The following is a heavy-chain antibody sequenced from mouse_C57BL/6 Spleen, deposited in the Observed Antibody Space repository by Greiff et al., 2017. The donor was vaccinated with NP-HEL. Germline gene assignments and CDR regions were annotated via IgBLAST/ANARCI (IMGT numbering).Heavy chain of an antibody. D-gene: IGHD2-1*01. CDR1: GYTFTSYW. CDR3: ARQGNYVGYFDV. CDR2: IYPSDSET. V-gene: IGHV1-61*01. J-gene: IGHJ1*03. Sequence: QVQLQQPGAELVRPGSSVKLSCKASGYTFTSYWMDWVKQRPGQGLEWIGNIYPSDSETHYNQKFKDKATLTVDKSSSTAYMQLSSLTSEDSAVYYCARQGNYVGYFDVWGTGTTVTVSS.